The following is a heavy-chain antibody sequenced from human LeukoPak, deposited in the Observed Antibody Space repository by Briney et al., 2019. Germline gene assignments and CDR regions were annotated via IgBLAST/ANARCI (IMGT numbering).Heavy chain of an antibody. J-gene: IGHJ4*02. D-gene: IGHD7-27*01. V-gene: IGHV3-11*04. Sequence: GGSLRLSCAASGFTFSDYYMSWIRQTPGKGLEWVSFISGSGKLIYYADSVKGRFTISRDNAKNSLYLQMNSLRAEDTAVYYCAREPNWVDYWGQGTLVTVSS. CDR2: ISGSGKLI. CDR3: AREPNWVDY. CDR1: GFTFSDYY.